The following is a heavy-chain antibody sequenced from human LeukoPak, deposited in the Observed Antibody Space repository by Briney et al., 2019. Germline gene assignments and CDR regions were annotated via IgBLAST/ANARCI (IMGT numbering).Heavy chain of an antibody. CDR1: GGSISSGSYY. V-gene: IGHV4-61*02. CDR3: ARDRNYDFWSGYTNWFDP. CDR2: IYTSGST. Sequence: SQTLSLTCTVSGGSISSGSYYWSWLRQPAGKGLEWIGRIYTSGSTNYNPSLKSRVTISVDTSKNQFSLKLSSVTAADTAVYYCARDRNYDFWSGYTNWFDPWGQGTLVTVSS. D-gene: IGHD3-3*01. J-gene: IGHJ5*02.